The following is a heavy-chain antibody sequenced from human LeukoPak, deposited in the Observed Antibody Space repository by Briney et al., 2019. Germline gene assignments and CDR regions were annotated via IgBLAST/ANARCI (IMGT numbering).Heavy chain of an antibody. CDR3: ARDMVQVATMTFDY. CDR1: GFTFSDYY. Sequence: GGSLRLSCAASGFTFSDYYMNWVRQAPGKGLEWVSYISSSSSTIYYADSVKGRFTISRDNAKNSLYLQMNSLRAEDTAVYYCARDMVQVATMTFDYWGQGTLVTVSS. D-gene: IGHD5-12*01. J-gene: IGHJ4*02. V-gene: IGHV3-48*01. CDR2: ISSSSSTI.